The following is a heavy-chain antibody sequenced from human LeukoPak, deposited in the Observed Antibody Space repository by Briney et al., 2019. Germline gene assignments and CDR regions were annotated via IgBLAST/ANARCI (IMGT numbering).Heavy chain of an antibody. CDR2: IYRGGST. CDR3: AKFTSGSGLGDSYYFDY. J-gene: IGHJ4*02. CDR1: GFTVSSNY. V-gene: IGHV3-53*01. D-gene: IGHD1-26*01. Sequence: GGSLRLSCAASGFTVSSNYMSWVRQAPGKGLEWVSVIYRGGSTYYADSVKGRFTISRDNSKNTLYLQMNSLRAEDTAVYYCAKFTSGSGLGDSYYFDYWGQGTLVTVSS.